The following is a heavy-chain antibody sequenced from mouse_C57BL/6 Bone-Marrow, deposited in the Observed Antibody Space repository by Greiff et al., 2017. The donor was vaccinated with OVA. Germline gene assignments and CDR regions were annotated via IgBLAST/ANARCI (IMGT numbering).Heavy chain of an antibody. J-gene: IGHJ2*01. V-gene: IGHV14-4*01. CDR2: IDPENGDT. Sequence: EVRLQQSGAELVRPGASVKLSCTASGFNIKDDYMHWVKQRPEQGLEWIGWIDPENGDTEYASKFPGKATITAATSSHPAYLQLHRLPSDDSAVYYCTTVDYWGQGTTLTVSS. CDR1: GFNIKDDY. CDR3: TTVDY.